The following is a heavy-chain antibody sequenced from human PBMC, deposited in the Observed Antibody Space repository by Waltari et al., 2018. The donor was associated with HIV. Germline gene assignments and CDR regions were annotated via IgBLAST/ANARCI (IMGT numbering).Heavy chain of an antibody. V-gene: IGHV3-48*03. CDR3: ARVNQVLYYGMDV. CDR1: GFTFSSYE. Sequence: EMQLVESGGGLVQPGGSLRLSCVASGFTFSSYEMNWVRQVQGKWWEWISNIGSSGTTISYADSVKGRFTFSRDNAKKSLILQMNSLRVEDTAVYWCARVNQVLYYGMDVWGQGTTVTVSS. D-gene: IGHD2-2*02. J-gene: IGHJ6*02. CDR2: IGSSGTTI.